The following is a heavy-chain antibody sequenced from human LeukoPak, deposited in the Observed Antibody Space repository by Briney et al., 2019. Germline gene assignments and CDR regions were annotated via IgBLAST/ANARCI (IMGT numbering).Heavy chain of an antibody. V-gene: IGHV3-33*01. J-gene: IGHJ4*02. D-gene: IGHD6-13*01. CDR1: GFTFSSYG. CDR3: ARDPGYTGTALDY. Sequence: GRSLRLSCAASGFTFSSYGMHWVRQASGKGLEWVAVIWYDGSNKYYADSVKGRFTISRDNSKNTLYLQMNSLRAEDTAVYYCARDPGYTGTALDYWGQGTLVTVSS. CDR2: IWYDGSNK.